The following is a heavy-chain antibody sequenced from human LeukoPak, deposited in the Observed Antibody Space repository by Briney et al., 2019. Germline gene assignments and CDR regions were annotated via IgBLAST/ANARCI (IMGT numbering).Heavy chain of an antibody. CDR2: ISAYNGNT. V-gene: IGHV1-18*01. Sequence: ASVKVSCKASGYTFTSYGISWVRQAPGQGLEWMGWISAYNGNTNYSQKLQGRVTMTTDTSTSTAYMELSSLRSEDTAVYYCARDSPVRGYTFQHWGQGTLVTVSS. D-gene: IGHD5-18*01. CDR1: GYTFTSYG. J-gene: IGHJ1*01. CDR3: ARDSPVRGYTFQH.